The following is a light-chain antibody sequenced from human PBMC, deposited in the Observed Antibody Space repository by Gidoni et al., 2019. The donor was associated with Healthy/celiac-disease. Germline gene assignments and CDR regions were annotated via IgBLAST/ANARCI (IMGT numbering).Light chain of an antibody. V-gene: IGLV1-40*01. Sequence: QSVLTPPPSVSGAPGQRVTISCTGRSSNIGAGYDVHWYQQLPGTAPKLLIYGTSNRPSGVPDRFSGSKSGTSASLAITGLQAEDEADYYCQSYDSSLSASVVFGGGTKLTVL. J-gene: IGLJ2*01. CDR2: GTS. CDR3: QSYDSSLSASVV. CDR1: SSNIGAGYD.